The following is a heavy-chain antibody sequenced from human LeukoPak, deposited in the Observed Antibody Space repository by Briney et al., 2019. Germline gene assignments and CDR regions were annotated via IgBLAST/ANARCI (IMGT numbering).Heavy chain of an antibody. D-gene: IGHD4-17*01. CDR2: ISAYNGNT. Sequence: ASVKVSCTASGYTFNDFGITWVQQAPGQGLEWMGWISAYNGNTNFAQKLQGRVTMTTDTSTSTAYMELRSLRSDDTAVYYCARVSSVTTIAYYYYMDVWGIGTTVTVSS. CDR1: GYTFNDFG. CDR3: ARVSSVTTIAYYYYMDV. J-gene: IGHJ6*03. V-gene: IGHV1-18*01.